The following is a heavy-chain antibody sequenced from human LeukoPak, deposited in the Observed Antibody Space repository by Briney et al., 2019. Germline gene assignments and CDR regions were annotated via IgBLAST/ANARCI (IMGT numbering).Heavy chain of an antibody. CDR1: GFIFNIYE. CDR2: IGSSDSTT. J-gene: IGHJ6*03. CDR3: ARGGTPNYGSGWVYMDV. V-gene: IGHV3-48*03. Sequence: GGSLRLSCVGSGFIFNIYEMNWVRQAPGKGLEWLSYIGSSDSTTHYADSVKGRFTISRDNAKNSLYLQMNSLRVEDTAVYYCARGGTPNYGSGWVYMDVWGEGTTVTISS. D-gene: IGHD6-19*01.